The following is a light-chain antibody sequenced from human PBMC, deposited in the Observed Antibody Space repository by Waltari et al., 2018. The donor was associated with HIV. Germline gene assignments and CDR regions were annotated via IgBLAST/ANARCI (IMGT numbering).Light chain of an antibody. Sequence: DSQLTQYPSFLSASVGDRVTITCRASQGISSYLAWYQQKPGKAPKLLIYTASILQSWVPSSFSGSGSGTEFTLTISSLQPEDFATCCCQRLNSYRFTFGPGTQVDI. CDR1: QGISSY. J-gene: IGKJ3*01. CDR3: QRLNSYRFT. V-gene: IGKV1-9*01. CDR2: TAS.